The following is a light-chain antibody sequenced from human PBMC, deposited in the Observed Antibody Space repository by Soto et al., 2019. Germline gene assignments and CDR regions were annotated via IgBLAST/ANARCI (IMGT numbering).Light chain of an antibody. J-gene: IGKJ2*01. CDR2: WAS. Sequence: IVLTQSPDSLAVSLGERATINCKSSQSVLYSLNNKNYLAWYQQKPGQPPKLLIHWASTRESGVPDRFSGSGSGTDFTLTISSLQAEDVAVYYCQQYYSIPYTFGQGTKLEIK. CDR3: QQYYSIPYT. CDR1: QSVLYSLNNKNY. V-gene: IGKV4-1*01.